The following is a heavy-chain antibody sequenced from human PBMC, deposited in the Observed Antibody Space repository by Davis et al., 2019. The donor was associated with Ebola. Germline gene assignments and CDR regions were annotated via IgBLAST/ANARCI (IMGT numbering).Heavy chain of an antibody. CDR2: ITWNSNEV. CDR3: TKSENYLT. V-gene: IGHV3-9*01. Sequence: SCKGSGYTFSSFWMNWVRQAPGKGLEWVASITWNSNEVAYADSVKGRFIISRDNAKSSLFLQMNSLRPEDTASYYCTKSENYLTWGQGTLVLVSS. D-gene: IGHD1-7*01. CDR1: GYTFSSFW. J-gene: IGHJ5*02.